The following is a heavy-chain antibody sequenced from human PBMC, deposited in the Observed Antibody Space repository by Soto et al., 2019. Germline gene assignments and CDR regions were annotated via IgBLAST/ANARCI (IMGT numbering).Heavy chain of an antibody. V-gene: IGHV1-46*03. D-gene: IGHD2-2*01. CDR3: ARAAHTLAPAAPIGY. CDR2: INPSGGST. CDR1: GYSFSFYG. Sequence: ASVKVSCKASGYSFSFYGINWVRQAPGQGLEWMGWINPSGGSTSYAQKFQGRVTMTRDTSTSTVYMELSSLRSEDTAVYYCARAAHTLAPAAPIGYWGQGTLVTVSS. J-gene: IGHJ4*02.